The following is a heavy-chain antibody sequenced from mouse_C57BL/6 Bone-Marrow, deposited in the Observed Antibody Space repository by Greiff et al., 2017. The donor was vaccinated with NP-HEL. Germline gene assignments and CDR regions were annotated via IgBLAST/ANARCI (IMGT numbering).Heavy chain of an antibody. CDR1: GYTFTSYW. D-gene: IGHD1-1*01. V-gene: IGHV1-55*01. CDR3: AREKETGSSSSGFAD. J-gene: IGHJ3*01. Sequence: QVQLQQPGAELVKPGASVKMSCKASGYTFTSYWITWVKQRPGQGLEWIGDIYPGSGSTNYNEKFKSKATLTVDTSSSTAYMQRSSLTSEDSAVYYGAREKETGSSSSGFADWGQGTLVTVSA. CDR2: IYPGSGST.